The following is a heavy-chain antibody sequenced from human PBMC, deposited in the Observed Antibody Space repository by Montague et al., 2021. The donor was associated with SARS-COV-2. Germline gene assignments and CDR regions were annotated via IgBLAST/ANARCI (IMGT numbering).Heavy chain of an antibody. V-gene: IGHV4-39*07. CDR1: GGSISSGGYY. Sequence: SETLSLTCTVSGGSISSGGYYWSWIRQHPGKGLEWIGSIYYSGSTYYNPSLKSRVTISVDTSKNQFSLKLSSVTAADTAVYYCARDPSRQPLLYPIGDYYYGMDVWGQGTTVTVSS. J-gene: IGHJ6*02. D-gene: IGHD2-2*02. CDR3: ARDPSRQPLLYPIGDYYYGMDV. CDR2: IYYSGST.